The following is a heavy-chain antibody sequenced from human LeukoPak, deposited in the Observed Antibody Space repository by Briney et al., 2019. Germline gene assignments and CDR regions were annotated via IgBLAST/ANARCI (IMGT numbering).Heavy chain of an antibody. Sequence: PSGTLSLTCAVSGGSISSSNWWSWVRQPPGKGLEWIGEIYHSGSTNHNPSLKSRVTISVDTSKNQFSLKLSSVTAADTAVYYCARQRYYYYYMDVWGKGTTVTVSS. J-gene: IGHJ6*03. CDR3: ARQRYYYYYMDV. CDR2: IYHSGST. CDR1: GGSISSSNW. V-gene: IGHV4-4*02.